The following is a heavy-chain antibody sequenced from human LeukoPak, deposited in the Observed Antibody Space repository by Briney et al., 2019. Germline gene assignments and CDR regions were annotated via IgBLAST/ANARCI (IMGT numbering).Heavy chain of an antibody. CDR3: ASGPLTGTTNY. Sequence: GGSLRLSCAASGFTFSDCSMHWVRQAPGKGLEWVAVISYDGITKYYADSVKGRFTISRENSKNTLYLQMNSLRGEDTAVYYCASGPLTGTTNYWGQGTLVTVRS. J-gene: IGHJ4*02. CDR1: GFTFSDCS. CDR2: ISYDGITK. V-gene: IGHV3-30-3*01. D-gene: IGHD1-7*01.